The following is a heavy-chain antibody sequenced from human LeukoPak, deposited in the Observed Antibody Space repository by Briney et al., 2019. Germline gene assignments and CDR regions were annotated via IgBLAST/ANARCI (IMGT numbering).Heavy chain of an antibody. Sequence: GGSLRLSCVASGFTFKNYVMNWVRQAPGQGLEWLGTIYGSGVSCSYADSVKGRFTISRDNSNNTLYLQMNSLRAEDTAMYYCAKDLGWELPAEAYWGQGILVTVSS. CDR1: GFTFKNYV. CDR2: IYGSGVSC. CDR3: AKDLGWELPAEAY. J-gene: IGHJ4*02. D-gene: IGHD1-26*01. V-gene: IGHV3-23*01.